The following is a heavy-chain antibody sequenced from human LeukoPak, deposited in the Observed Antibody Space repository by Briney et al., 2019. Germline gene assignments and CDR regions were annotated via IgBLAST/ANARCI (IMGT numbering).Heavy chain of an antibody. V-gene: IGHV4-30-2*01. J-gene: IGHJ6*04. CDR3: ARDVDGSGMDV. D-gene: IGHD3-10*01. CDR2: IYHSGST. Sequence: PSETLSLTCTVSGGSISSGGYYWSWIRQPPGKGLEWIGYIYHSGSTYYNPSLKSRVTISVDRSKNQFSLKLSSVTAADTAVYYCARDVDGSGMDVWGKGTTVTVSS. CDR1: GGSISSGGYY.